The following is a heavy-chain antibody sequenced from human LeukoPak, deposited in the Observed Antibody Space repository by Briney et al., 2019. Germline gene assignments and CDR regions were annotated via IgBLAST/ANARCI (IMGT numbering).Heavy chain of an antibody. CDR2: IWYDGSNK. Sequence: PGGSLRLSCAASGFTVSSNYMSWVRQAPGKGLEWVAVIWYDGSNKYYADSVKGRFTISRDNSKNTLYLQMNSLRAEDTAVYYCARDRYCSGGSCIDAFDIWGQGTMVTVSS. CDR3: ARDRYCSGGSCIDAFDI. J-gene: IGHJ3*02. D-gene: IGHD2-15*01. CDR1: GFTVSSNY. V-gene: IGHV3-33*08.